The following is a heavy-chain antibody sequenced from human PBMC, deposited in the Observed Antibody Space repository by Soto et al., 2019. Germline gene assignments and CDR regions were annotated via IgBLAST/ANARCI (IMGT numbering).Heavy chain of an antibody. V-gene: IGHV3-74*01. CDR1: GFTSSSYW. CDR3: ERDKYYYDSSDHFSADAFDI. Sequence: EVQLVESGGGLVQPGGSLRLSCAASGFTSSSYWIHWVRQAPGKGLVWVSRISNDGSSTNYADSVKGRFTISRDNAKNTVYLQMKSLRADDTDVYYCERDKYYYDSSDHFSADAFDIWGQGTMVTVSS. CDR2: ISNDGSST. J-gene: IGHJ3*02. D-gene: IGHD3-22*01.